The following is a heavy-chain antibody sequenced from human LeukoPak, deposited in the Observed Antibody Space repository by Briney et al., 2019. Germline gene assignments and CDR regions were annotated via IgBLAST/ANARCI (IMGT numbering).Heavy chain of an antibody. D-gene: IGHD2-2*01. V-gene: IGHV3-74*01. CDR3: ARVRYCSTTSCTKAYFDS. CDR1: GFTFSNYW. Sequence: GGSLRLSCAASGFTFSNYWMHWVRQVPGKGLVWVSRIDDDGSDTTYADSVKGRFTISGDNAKNTLYLQMNSLRVEDTAVYYCARVRYCSTTSCTKAYFDSWGQGTLVTVSS. J-gene: IGHJ4*02. CDR2: IDDDGSDT.